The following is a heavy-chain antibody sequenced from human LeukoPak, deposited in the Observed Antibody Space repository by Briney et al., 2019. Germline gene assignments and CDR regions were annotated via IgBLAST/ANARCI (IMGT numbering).Heavy chain of an antibody. V-gene: IGHV4-34*01. J-gene: IGHJ6*02. D-gene: IGHD5-18*01. CDR2: IKHSGST. Sequence: SETLSLTCAVYGGSFSGYYWSWIRQPPGKGLEWIGEIKHSGSTNYNPSLKSRVTISVDTSKNQFSLKLSSVTAADTAVYYCASGYSYGFGYYYYGMDVWGQGTTVTVSS. CDR3: ASGYSYGFGYYYYGMDV. CDR1: GGSFSGYY.